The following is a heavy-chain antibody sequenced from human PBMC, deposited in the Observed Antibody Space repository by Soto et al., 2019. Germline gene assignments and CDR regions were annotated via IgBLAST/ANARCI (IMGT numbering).Heavy chain of an antibody. CDR1: GYTPTSHG. Sequence: XSGKVSSAGSGYTPTSHGRSWVRHAPGKGAQWLGWISTYNSRTHYAQKVQGRVTMTTDTSTSTAYLDLRSLTFDDTAVYYCARARYCASNRCYKHYYYGMDTWGQGTTVTVSS. CDR2: ISTYNSRT. CDR3: ARARYCASNRCYKHYYYGMDT. D-gene: IGHD2-2*02. J-gene: IGHJ6*02. V-gene: IGHV1-18*04.